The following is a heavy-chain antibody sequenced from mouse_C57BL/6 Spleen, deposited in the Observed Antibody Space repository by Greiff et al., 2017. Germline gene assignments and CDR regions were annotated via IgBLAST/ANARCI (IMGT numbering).Heavy chain of an antibody. CDR2: INPYNGGT. Sequence: EVQLQQSGPVLVKPGASVKMSCKASGYTFTDYYMNWVKQSHGKSLEWIGVINPYNGGTSYNQKFKGKATLTVDKSSSTAYMELNSLTSEDSAVYYCARGGYDTAWFAYWGQGTLVTVSA. V-gene: IGHV1-19*01. J-gene: IGHJ3*01. CDR3: ARGGYDTAWFAY. D-gene: IGHD2-2*01. CDR1: GYTFTDYY.